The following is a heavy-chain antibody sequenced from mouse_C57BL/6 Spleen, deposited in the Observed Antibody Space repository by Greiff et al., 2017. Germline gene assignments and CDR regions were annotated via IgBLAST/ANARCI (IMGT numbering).Heavy chain of an antibody. CDR3: TRDCYDMGAMDY. J-gene: IGHJ4*01. CDR1: GFTFSSYA. CDR2: ISSGGDYI. Sequence: EVKLVESGEGLVKPGGSLKLSCAASGFTFSSYAMSWVRQTPEKRLEWVAYISSGGDYIYYADTVKGRFTISRDNARNTLYLQMSSLKSEDTAMYYCTRDCYDMGAMDYWGQGTSVTVSS. V-gene: IGHV5-9-1*02. D-gene: IGHD2-3*01.